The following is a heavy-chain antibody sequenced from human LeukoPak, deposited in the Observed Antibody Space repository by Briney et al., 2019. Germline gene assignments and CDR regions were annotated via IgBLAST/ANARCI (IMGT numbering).Heavy chain of an antibody. J-gene: IGHJ4*02. CDR2: ISSSSSYI. D-gene: IGHD6-13*01. CDR1: GFTFRSYS. Sequence: GGAPRLSCAASGFTFRSYSMNRVRQAPGKGLEGVSSISSSSSYIYYADSVKGRFTISRDNAKNSLYLQMNSLRAEDTAVYYCARDYSSSWYFDYWGQGTLVTVSS. CDR3: ARDYSSSWYFDY. V-gene: IGHV3-21*01.